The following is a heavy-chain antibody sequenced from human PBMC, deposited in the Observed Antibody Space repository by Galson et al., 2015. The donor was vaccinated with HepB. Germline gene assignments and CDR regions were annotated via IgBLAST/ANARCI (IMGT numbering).Heavy chain of an antibody. Sequence: SLRLSCAASGFTFSNYSMNWVRHAPGKGLEWVSYISRSGSPKYYAASAKGRFTIFRDNAKNSLYLQMNSLRDEDTALYYCARDVYIAVAGGDYWGQGTLVTVSS. CDR3: ARDVYIAVAGGDY. J-gene: IGHJ4*02. D-gene: IGHD6-19*01. V-gene: IGHV3-48*02. CDR1: GFTFSNYS. CDR2: ISRSGSPK.